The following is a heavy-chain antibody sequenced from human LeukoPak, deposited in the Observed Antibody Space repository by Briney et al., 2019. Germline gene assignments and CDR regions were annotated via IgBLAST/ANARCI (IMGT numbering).Heavy chain of an antibody. CDR1: GFTFSSYS. V-gene: IGHV3-48*01. D-gene: IGHD2-21*01. Sequence: GGSLRLSCAASGFTFSSYSMNWVRQAPGKGLEWVSYISSSSSTIYYADSVKGRFTISRDNAKNSLYLQMNSLRAEDTAVYYCAVEGIVVAGRLYYYYYMDVWGKGTTVTVSS. J-gene: IGHJ6*03. CDR2: ISSSSSTI. CDR3: AVEGIVVAGRLYYYYYMDV.